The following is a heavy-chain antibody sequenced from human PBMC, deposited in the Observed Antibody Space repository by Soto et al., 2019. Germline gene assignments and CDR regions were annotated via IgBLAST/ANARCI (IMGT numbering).Heavy chain of an antibody. CDR1: GFTFTTYG. D-gene: IGHD2-21*02. V-gene: IGHV3-30*18. CDR2: ISYAGSNK. CDR3: AKASRGGNSRGHFDC. Sequence: QVQLVDSGGGVVQPGRSLRLSCAASGFTFTTYGMHWVRQAPGKGLERVAFISYAGSNKYYADSVKGRFTISRDNSENTLYLQMNSLRAEDTAVYYCAKASRGGNSRGHFDCWGPGTLVNVSS. J-gene: IGHJ4*02.